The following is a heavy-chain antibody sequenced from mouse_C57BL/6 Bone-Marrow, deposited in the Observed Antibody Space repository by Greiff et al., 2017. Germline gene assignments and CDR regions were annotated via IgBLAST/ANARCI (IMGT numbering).Heavy chain of an antibody. CDR1: GFTFSDYG. Sequence: EVQVVQSGAGLVKPGGSLKLSCAASGFTFSDYGMHWVRQAPEKGLEWVAYISSGSSTIYYADTVKGRFTISRDNAKNTLCLQMTSLRSEDTAMYYCARIDWGNDFDDWGQGTTLTVSS. CDR3: ARIDWGNDFDD. V-gene: IGHV5-17*01. J-gene: IGHJ2*01. D-gene: IGHD2-1*01. CDR2: ISSGSSTI.